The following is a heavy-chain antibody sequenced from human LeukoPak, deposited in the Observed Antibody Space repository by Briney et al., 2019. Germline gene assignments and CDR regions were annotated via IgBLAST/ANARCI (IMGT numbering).Heavy chain of an antibody. CDR1: GYSISSGYY. Sequence: SETLSLTCTVSGYSISSGYYWAWIRQPPGKGLEWIGNIYHSGSTYYNPSLKSRVTISVDTSKNQFSLKLSSVTAADTAVYYCARRAKIGYCSSTSCYDHWFDPWGQGTLVTVSS. J-gene: IGHJ5*02. CDR3: ARRAKIGYCSSTSCYDHWFDP. V-gene: IGHV4-38-2*02. CDR2: IYHSGST. D-gene: IGHD2-2*01.